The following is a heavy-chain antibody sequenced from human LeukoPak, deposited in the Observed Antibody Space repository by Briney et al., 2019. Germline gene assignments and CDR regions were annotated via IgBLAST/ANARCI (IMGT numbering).Heavy chain of an antibody. Sequence: ASVKVSCKASGGTFSSYAINWVRQATGQGLEWMGWMNPNSGNTGYAQKFQGRVTMTRNTSISTAYMELSSLRSEDTAVYYCARGYLGVAAAPDFDYWGQGTLVTVSS. CDR2: MNPNSGNT. J-gene: IGHJ4*02. CDR1: GGTFSSYA. CDR3: ARGYLGVAAAPDFDY. V-gene: IGHV1-8*02. D-gene: IGHD6-13*01.